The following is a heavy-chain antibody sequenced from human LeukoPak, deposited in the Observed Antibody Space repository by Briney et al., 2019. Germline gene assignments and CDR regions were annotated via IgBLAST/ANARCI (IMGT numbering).Heavy chain of an antibody. CDR2: ISGSGAKT. V-gene: IGHV3-23*01. Sequence: PGGSLRLSCTASGFTFSSYAMTWVRHAPGKGLEWVSSISGSGAKTYYADSVKDRITISRDNSKNTLYLQMDSLRAGDTALYYCAKDRQDVVVTAIRFDSWGQGTLVTVSS. D-gene: IGHD2-21*02. CDR3: AKDRQDVVVTAIRFDS. J-gene: IGHJ4*02. CDR1: GFTFSSYA.